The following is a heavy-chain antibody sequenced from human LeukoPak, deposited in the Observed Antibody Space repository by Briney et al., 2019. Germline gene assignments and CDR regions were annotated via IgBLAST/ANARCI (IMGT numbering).Heavy chain of an antibody. CDR2: ISAYNGNT. V-gene: IGHV1-18*01. D-gene: IGHD3-3*01. CDR1: GGTFSSYA. J-gene: IGHJ4*02. CDR3: ARGSRGITIFGVVINGDFDY. Sequence: ASVKVSCKASGGTFSSYAISWVRQAPGQGLEWMGWISAYNGNTHYAQKLQGRVTMTTDTSTSTAYMELRSLRYDDTAVYYCARGSRGITIFGVVINGDFDYWGQGTLVTVSS.